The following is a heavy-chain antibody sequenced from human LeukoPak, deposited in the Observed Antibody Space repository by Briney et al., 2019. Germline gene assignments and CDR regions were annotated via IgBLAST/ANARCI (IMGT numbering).Heavy chain of an antibody. Sequence: LGGSLRLSCAASAFSLNAYNMNWVRQAPGKGLEWVSSISYTGTYIYYADSVKGRFTISRDNAQNSLYLQMNSLRAEDTAIYYCVRDRGTYRPIDYWGQGTLVTVSS. CDR1: AFSLNAYN. CDR2: ISYTGTYI. CDR3: VRDRGTYRPIDY. V-gene: IGHV3-21*04. D-gene: IGHD1-26*01. J-gene: IGHJ4*02.